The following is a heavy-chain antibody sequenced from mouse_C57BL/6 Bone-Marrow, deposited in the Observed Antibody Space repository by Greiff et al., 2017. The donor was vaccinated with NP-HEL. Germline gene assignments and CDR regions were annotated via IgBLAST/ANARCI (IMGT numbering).Heavy chain of an antibody. D-gene: IGHD2-1*01. CDR1: GFSLTSYG. V-gene: IGHV2-5*01. J-gene: IGHJ4*01. CDR2: IWRGGST. CDR3: AKNLDYYGKYYAMDY. Sequence: VQLQQSGPGLVQPSQSLSITCTVSGFSLTSYGVHWVRQSPGKGLEWLGVIWRGGSTDYNAAFMSRLSITKDNSKSQVFFKMNSLQADDTAIYYCAKNLDYYGKYYAMDYWGQGTSVTVSS.